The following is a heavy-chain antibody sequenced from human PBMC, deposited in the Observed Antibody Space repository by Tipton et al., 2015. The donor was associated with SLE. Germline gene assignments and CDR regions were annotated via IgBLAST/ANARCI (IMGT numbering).Heavy chain of an antibody. CDR3: ARDPPSSYYYGMDV. J-gene: IGHJ6*02. D-gene: IGHD3-10*01. CDR1: GYSISNSNW. V-gene: IGHV4-38-2*02. CDR2: IYGSGSS. Sequence: TLSLTCAVSGYSISNSNWWGWIRQPPGKGLEWIGSIYGSGSSYYNPSLRSRVTISVDTSKNQFSLKLSSVTAADTAVYFCARDPPSSYYYGMDVWGRGATVTVSS.